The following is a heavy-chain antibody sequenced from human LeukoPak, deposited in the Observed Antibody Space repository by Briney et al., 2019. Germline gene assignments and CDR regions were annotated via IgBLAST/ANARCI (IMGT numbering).Heavy chain of an antibody. Sequence: GRSLRLSCAASGFTFDDYAMHWVRQAPGKGLEWVSGISGSGGSTYYADSVKGRFTISRDNSKNTLYLQMNSLRAEDTAVYYCAKDRVMVRGVNYYFDYWGQGTLVTVSS. D-gene: IGHD3-10*01. V-gene: IGHV3-23*01. CDR2: ISGSGGST. CDR3: AKDRVMVRGVNYYFDY. J-gene: IGHJ4*02. CDR1: GFTFDDYA.